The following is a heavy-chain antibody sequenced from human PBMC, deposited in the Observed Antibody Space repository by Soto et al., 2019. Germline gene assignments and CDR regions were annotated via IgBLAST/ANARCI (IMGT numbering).Heavy chain of an antibody. V-gene: IGHV3-9*01. CDR1: GFSFGDYA. Sequence: EVQLVESGGGLVQPGRSLRLSCAASGFSFGDYAMQWVRQVPGKGLEWVSSISWNGESIGYADSVKGRFTISRDNGKKSVYLQMNRLRGEDTALYYFAKDVGSSGWYDGFDSWGQGTLVTVS. J-gene: IGHJ4*02. D-gene: IGHD6-19*01. CDR3: AKDVGSSGWYDGFDS. CDR2: ISWNGESI.